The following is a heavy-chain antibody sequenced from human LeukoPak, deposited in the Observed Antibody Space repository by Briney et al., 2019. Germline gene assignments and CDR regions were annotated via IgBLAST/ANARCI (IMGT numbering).Heavy chain of an antibody. Sequence: GGSLRLSCAASGFTFSSAWINWVRQAPGKGLEWVGRILSKTDGGTTDYAAPVKGRFTISRDDSENTLFLQMNSLKTEDTAVYYCARENGSYYSTGATDAFDIWGQGTMVTVS. D-gene: IGHD1-26*01. J-gene: IGHJ3*02. CDR1: GFTFSSAW. V-gene: IGHV3-15*01. CDR3: ARENGSYYSTGATDAFDI. CDR2: ILSKTDGGTT.